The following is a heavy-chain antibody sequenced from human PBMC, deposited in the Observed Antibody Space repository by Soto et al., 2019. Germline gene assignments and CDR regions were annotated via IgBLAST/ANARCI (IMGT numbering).Heavy chain of an antibody. D-gene: IGHD6-19*01. CDR1: GGSISSYY. Sequence: QVQLQESGPGLVKPSETLSLTCTVSGGSISSYYWSWIRQPPGKGLEWIGYIYNSGSTNYNPSLKSRVTISVDTSKNQLSLNLSSVTAADTAVYYCASVVAVAGFFDYSGQGTLVTVSS. CDR3: ASVVAVAGFFDY. CDR2: IYNSGST. J-gene: IGHJ4*02. V-gene: IGHV4-59*08.